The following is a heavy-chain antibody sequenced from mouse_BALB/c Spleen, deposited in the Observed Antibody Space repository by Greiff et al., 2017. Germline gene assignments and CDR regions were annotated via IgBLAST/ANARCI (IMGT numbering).Heavy chain of an antibody. Sequence: EVQRVESGGGLVQPGGSLKLSCAASGFTFSSYTMSWVRQTPEKRLEWVAYISNGGGSTYYPDTVKGRFTISRDNAKNTLYLQMSSLKSEDTAMYYCARQGYYGNYGAMDYWGQGTSVTVSS. J-gene: IGHJ4*01. D-gene: IGHD2-1*01. V-gene: IGHV5-12-2*01. CDR1: GFTFSSYT. CDR3: ARQGYYGNYGAMDY. CDR2: ISNGGGST.